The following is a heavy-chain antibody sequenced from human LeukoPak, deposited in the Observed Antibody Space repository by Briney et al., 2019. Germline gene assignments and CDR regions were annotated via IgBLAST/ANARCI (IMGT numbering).Heavy chain of an antibody. V-gene: IGHV4-61*01. J-gene: IGHJ5*02. CDR2: IYYSGST. CDR3: ARDSSEWELQNWFDP. D-gene: IGHD1-26*01. Sequence: SETLSLTCTVSGGSVSSGSFYWSWIRQPPGKGLERIGYIYYSGSTNYNPSLPSRVPKSVDKSKNEFSLKLSSVTAADTAVYYCARDSSEWELQNWFDPWGEGSLVTVSS. CDR1: GGSVSSGSFY.